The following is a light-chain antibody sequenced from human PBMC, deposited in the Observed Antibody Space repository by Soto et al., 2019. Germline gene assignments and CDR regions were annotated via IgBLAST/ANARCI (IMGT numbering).Light chain of an antibody. CDR1: QSISSW. Sequence: QMTQSPSTLSASVGDRVTITCRASQSISSWLAWYQQKPGKAPKLLIFAASSLQSGVPSRFSGSRSGPDFTLTISSLQPEDFVTDYCQKSYTTLPTVGQG. V-gene: IGKV1-39*01. CDR3: QKSYTTLPT. CDR2: AAS. J-gene: IGKJ1*01.